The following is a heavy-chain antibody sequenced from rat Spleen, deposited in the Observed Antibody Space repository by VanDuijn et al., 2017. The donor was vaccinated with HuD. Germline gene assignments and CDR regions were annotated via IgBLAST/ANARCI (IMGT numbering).Heavy chain of an antibody. CDR2: ISPSGGST. J-gene: IGHJ2*01. V-gene: IGHV5-19*01. CDR1: GFTFSNYG. Sequence: EVQLVESGGGLVQPGRSLKLSCVASGFTFSNYGMHWVRQAPTKGLEWVASISPSGGSTYYRDSVKGRFTISRDHAKSTLYLQMDSLRSEDTATYYCATGGHTTGIPLDWGQGVMVTVSS. CDR3: ATGGHTTGIPLD. D-gene: IGHD1-9*01.